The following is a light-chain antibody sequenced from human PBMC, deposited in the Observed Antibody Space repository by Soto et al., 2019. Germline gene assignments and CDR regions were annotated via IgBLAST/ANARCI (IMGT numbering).Light chain of an antibody. CDR2: DAS. CDR3: QHYGGMWT. CDR1: QSITNR. J-gene: IGKJ1*01. V-gene: IGKV1-5*01. Sequence: DIPMTQSPSTLSASVGDRVTITCRASQSITNRLAWYQQKPGKAPKVLIYDASSLESGVPSRFSGSGYGTEFILTISSLQADDFATYWCQHYGGMWTFGQGTKVEVK.